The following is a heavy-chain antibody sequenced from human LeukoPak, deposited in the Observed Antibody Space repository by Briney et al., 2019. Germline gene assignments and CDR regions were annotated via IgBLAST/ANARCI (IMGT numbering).Heavy chain of an antibody. J-gene: IGHJ5*02. CDR3: ARDVYRGDLNWFDP. CDR1: GTSITSYY. V-gene: IGHV4-59*01. Sequence: SETLSLTCTVSGTSITSYYWSWIRQPPGKGLEWIGYMYYTGTTNYNPSLKSRVTISIDTPKNQFSLKLSSVTAADTAVYYCARDVYRGDLNWFDPWGQGTLVTVSS. D-gene: IGHD1-26*01. CDR2: MYYTGTT.